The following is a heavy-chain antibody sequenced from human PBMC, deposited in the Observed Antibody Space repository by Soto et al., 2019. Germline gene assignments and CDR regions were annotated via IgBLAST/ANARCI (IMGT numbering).Heavy chain of an antibody. CDR3: ARDVGDESITYNDAFDV. V-gene: IGHV1-18*01. J-gene: IGHJ3*01. Sequence: ASVKVSCKASGYTFTSYGICWVRQAPGQGLEWIGWVSAYRDYTDYAEKFQDRVTMTTDTSTNTAYMELRSLTYNDTAVYYCARDVGDESITYNDAFDVWGQGTMVTVSS. CDR1: GYTFTSYG. D-gene: IGHD3-10*01. CDR2: VSAYRDYT.